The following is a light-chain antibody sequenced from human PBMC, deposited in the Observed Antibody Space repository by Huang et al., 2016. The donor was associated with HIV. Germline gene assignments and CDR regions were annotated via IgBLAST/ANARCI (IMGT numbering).Light chain of an antibody. V-gene: IGKV3D-20*01. Sequence: IVLTQSPATLSLSPGERVTLSCGASQSVRSSHLAWYQQRAGLAPRLLIYEVSRRATGIPDRFSASGSGTDFTLIISRLEPEDFAVYFCQQYGDSPITFGQGTRLEIK. CDR3: QQYGDSPIT. J-gene: IGKJ5*01. CDR2: EVS. CDR1: QSVRSSH.